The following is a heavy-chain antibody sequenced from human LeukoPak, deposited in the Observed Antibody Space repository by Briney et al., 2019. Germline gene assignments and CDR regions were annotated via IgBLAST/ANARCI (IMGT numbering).Heavy chain of an antibody. V-gene: IGHV4-34*01. J-gene: IGHJ4*02. CDR3: ARAKYVGIFGN. CDR2: INHSGST. Sequence: SETLSLTCAVYGGSFSGCYWSWIRQPPGKGLEWIGEINHSGSTNYNPSLKSRVTISVDTSKNQFSLKLGSVTASDTAVYYCARAKYVGIFGNWGQGTLVTVSS. D-gene: IGHD3-3*01. CDR1: GGSFSGCY.